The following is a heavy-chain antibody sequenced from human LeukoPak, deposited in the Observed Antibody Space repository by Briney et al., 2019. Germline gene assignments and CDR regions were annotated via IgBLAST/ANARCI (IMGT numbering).Heavy chain of an antibody. CDR3: AKDLREYDYVWGTYRPGVFDI. D-gene: IGHD3-16*02. V-gene: IGHV3-30*02. CDR1: GFIFSSYG. Sequence: GGSLRLSCEASGFIFSSYGIHWVRQAPGKGLEWVAFIRYDGSNKYYADSVQGRFTISRDNSQNTLYLQMDSLRAEDTAVYSCAKDLREYDYVWGTYRPGVFDIWGQGTAVTVSS. CDR2: IRYDGSNK. J-gene: IGHJ3*02.